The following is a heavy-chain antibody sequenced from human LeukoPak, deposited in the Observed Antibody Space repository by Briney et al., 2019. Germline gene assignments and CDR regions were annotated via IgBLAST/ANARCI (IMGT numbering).Heavy chain of an antibody. Sequence: ASVTVSCKASGYTFTGYYMHWVRQAPGQGLEWIGWINPNSGGTNYAQKFQGRVTITRDTSISTAYMELSRLRSDDTAVYYCARSIKTHPSYWGQGTLVTVSS. V-gene: IGHV1-2*02. J-gene: IGHJ4*02. CDR1: GYTFTGYY. CDR3: ARSIKTHPSY. CDR2: INPNSGGT.